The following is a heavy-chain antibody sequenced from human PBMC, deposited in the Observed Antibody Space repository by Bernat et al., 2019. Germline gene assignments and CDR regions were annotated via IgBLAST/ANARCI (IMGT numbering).Heavy chain of an antibody. CDR2: IWYDGSNK. D-gene: IGHD5-12*01. CDR3: ERARDIVARSSSYYASGMDV. Sequence: QVQLVESGGGVVKPGRSLRLSCAASGFTFSSYCMHWVRQAPGKGLEWVAVIWYDGSNKYYADSVKGRFTISRDNSKNTLYLQMNSLRAEDTAVYYCERARDIVARSSSYYASGMDVWGKGTTVTVSS. V-gene: IGHV3-33*01. J-gene: IGHJ6*04. CDR1: GFTFSSYC.